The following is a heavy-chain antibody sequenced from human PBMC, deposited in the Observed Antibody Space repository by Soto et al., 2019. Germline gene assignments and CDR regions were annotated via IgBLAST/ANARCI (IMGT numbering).Heavy chain of an antibody. J-gene: IGHJ4*02. CDR3: AGVDEGGYDYIWGSYRYTSDY. D-gene: IGHD3-16*02. Sequence: QVQLVQSGAEVKKPGASVKVSCKASGYTFTSYAMHWVRQAPGQRLEWMGWINAGNGNTKYSQKFQGRVTITRDTSASTAYMELSSLRSEDTAVYYCAGVDEGGYDYIWGSYRYTSDYWGQGTLVTVSS. CDR1: GYTFTSYA. V-gene: IGHV1-3*01. CDR2: INAGNGNT.